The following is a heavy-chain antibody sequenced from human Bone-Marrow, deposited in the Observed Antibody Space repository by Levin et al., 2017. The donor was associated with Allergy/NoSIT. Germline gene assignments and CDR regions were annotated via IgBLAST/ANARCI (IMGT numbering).Heavy chain of an antibody. CDR1: GYSISSGYY. J-gene: IGHJ4*02. D-gene: IGHD4-17*01. CDR3: ARDPPTVTPNAWDDNDY. CDR2: IYHSGST. V-gene: IGHV4-38-2*02. Sequence: PSETLSLTCTVSGYSISSGYYWGWIRQPPGKGLEWIGSIYHSGSTYYNPSLKSRVTISVDTSKNQFSLKLSSVTAADTAVYYCARDPPTVTPNAWDDNDYWGQGTLVTVSS.